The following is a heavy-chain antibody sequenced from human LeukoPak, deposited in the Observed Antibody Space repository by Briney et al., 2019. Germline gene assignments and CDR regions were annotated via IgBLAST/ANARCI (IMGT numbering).Heavy chain of an antibody. CDR2: IIPIFGTA. J-gene: IGHJ4*02. D-gene: IGHD3-16*02. Sequence: SVKVSCKASGGTFSSYAISWVRQAPGQGLEWMGGIIPIFGTANYAQKFQGRVTITADESTSTAYMELSSLRSEDTAVYYCARDSGWGSYRYGRIDYWGQGTLVTVSS. CDR3: ARDSGWGSYRYGRIDY. CDR1: GGTFSSYA. V-gene: IGHV1-69*13.